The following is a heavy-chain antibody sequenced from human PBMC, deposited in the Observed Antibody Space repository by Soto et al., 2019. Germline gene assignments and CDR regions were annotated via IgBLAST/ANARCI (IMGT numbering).Heavy chain of an antibody. V-gene: IGHV4-30-2*01. CDR1: GGSISSGGYS. J-gene: IGHJ4*02. CDR3: ARAADY. Sequence: PSETLSLTCAVSGGSISSGGYSWGWIRQPPGKGLEWIGYIYHSGSTYYNPSLKSRVTISVDRSKNQCSLKLSSVTAADTAVYYCARAADYWGQGTMVTVSS. CDR2: IYHSGST.